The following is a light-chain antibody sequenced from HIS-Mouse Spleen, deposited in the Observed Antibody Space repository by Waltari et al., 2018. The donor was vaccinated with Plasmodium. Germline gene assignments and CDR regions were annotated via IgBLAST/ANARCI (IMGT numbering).Light chain of an antibody. Sequence: SYELTQPPSVSVSPGQTASITCYGDKLGDKYACWYQPKPGQSPVLVIYQDSKRPSGIPERFSGSNSGNTATLTISGTQAMDEADYYCQAWDSSTAVFGGGTKLTVL. CDR2: QDS. CDR3: QAWDSSTAV. CDR1: KLGDKY. J-gene: IGLJ3*02. V-gene: IGLV3-1*01.